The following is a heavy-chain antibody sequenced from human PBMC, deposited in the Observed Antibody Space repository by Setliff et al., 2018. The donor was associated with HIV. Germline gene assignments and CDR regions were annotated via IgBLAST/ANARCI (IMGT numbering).Heavy chain of an antibody. D-gene: IGHD3-10*01. CDR2: IYSGGST. Sequence: GGSLRLSCVASGFTVSSNYMSWVRQAPGKGLEWVPVIYSGGSTYYADSVKGRFSISRDNSKNTLYLQMNSLRAEDTAVYYCARVVREVTAHYFDYWGQGTPVTVSS. J-gene: IGHJ4*02. V-gene: IGHV3-66*01. CDR3: ARVVREVTAHYFDY. CDR1: GFTVSSNY.